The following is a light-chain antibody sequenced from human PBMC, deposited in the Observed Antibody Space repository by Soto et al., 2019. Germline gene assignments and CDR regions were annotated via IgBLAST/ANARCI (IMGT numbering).Light chain of an antibody. J-gene: IGKJ1*01. V-gene: IGKV3-11*01. CDR1: QSVSSY. Sequence: DIVLTQSPATLSLSPGERATLSCRASQSVSSYLAWYQQKPGQAPRLLIYGASYRATGVPARFSGSGSGTDFTLTISSLEPEYFAVYYCQQRNNWPWTFGQGTKVDIK. CDR3: QQRNNWPWT. CDR2: GAS.